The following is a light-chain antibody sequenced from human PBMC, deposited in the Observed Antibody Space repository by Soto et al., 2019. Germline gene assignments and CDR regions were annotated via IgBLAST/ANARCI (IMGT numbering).Light chain of an antibody. CDR2: DVT. CDR3: SSYTSSSTPFV. J-gene: IGLJ3*02. Sequence: QSALTQPASVSGSPGQSITISCTGTSSDVGGYNYVSWYQQHPGKAPKLMIYDVTNRPSGASNRFSGSKSGNSASLTISGLQAEDEADYYCSSYTSSSTPFVFGGGTKVTVL. V-gene: IGLV2-14*01. CDR1: SSDVGGYNY.